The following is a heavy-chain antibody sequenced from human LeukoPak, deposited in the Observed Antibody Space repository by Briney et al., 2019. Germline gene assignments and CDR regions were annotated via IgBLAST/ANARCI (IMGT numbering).Heavy chain of an antibody. CDR2: ISGSGGST. J-gene: IGHJ4*02. Sequence: GGSLRLSCAASGFTFSSYAMSWVRQAPGKGLEWVSAISGSGGSTYYADSVKGRFTISRDNSKNTLYLQMNSLRVEHMALYYCVKARRDGYNSWGIFDYWGQGTLVTVSS. V-gene: IGHV3-23*01. CDR1: GFTFSSYA. CDR3: VKARRDGYNSWGIFDY. D-gene: IGHD5-24*01.